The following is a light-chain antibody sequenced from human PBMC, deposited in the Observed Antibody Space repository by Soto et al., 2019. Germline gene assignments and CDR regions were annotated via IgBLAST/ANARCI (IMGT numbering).Light chain of an antibody. V-gene: IGLV1-44*01. CDR2: SIN. J-gene: IGLJ1*01. CDR3: AAWDDSLNGYV. CDR1: NSNIRSNT. Sequence: QSVLTQPPSASGTPGQRVTISCSGSNSNIRSNTVTWYQQLPGTAPKLLIYSINQRPSGVPDRFSGSKSDTSASLAISGLQSEDEADYYCAAWDDSLNGYVFGTGTRSPS.